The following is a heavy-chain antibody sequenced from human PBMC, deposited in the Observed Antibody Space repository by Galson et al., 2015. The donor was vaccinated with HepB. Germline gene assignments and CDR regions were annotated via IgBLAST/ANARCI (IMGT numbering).Heavy chain of an antibody. V-gene: IGHV1-69*13. D-gene: IGHD6-6*01. J-gene: IGHJ6*03. CDR3: ARGSKEYSSSSIAGYYYYMDV. CDR2: IIPIFGTA. Sequence: SVKVSCKASGGTFSSYAISWVRQAPGQGLEWMGGIIPIFGTANYAQKFQGRVTITADESTSTAYMELSSLRSEDTAAYYCARGSKEYSSSSIAGYYYYMDVWGKWTTVTVSS. CDR1: GGTFSSYA.